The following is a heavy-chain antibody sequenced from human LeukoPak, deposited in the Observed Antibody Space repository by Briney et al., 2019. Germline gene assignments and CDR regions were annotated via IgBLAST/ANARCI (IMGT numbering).Heavy chain of an antibody. CDR1: GFTFSSYA. CDR2: ISYDGSNK. CDR3: ASGSCQGCYYYYGMDV. V-gene: IGHV3-30*04. D-gene: IGHD2-15*01. Sequence: PGGSLRLSWAASGFTFSSYAMHWVRQAPGKGLEXXXFISYDGSNKYYADSVKGRFTISRDNSKNTLYLQMNSLRAEDTAVYYCASGSCQGCYYYYGMDVWGKGTTVTVSS. J-gene: IGHJ6*04.